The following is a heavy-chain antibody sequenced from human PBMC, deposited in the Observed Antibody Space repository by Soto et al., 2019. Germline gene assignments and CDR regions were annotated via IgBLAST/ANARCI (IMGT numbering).Heavy chain of an antibody. J-gene: IGHJ4*02. CDR3: ARARFQVLYGKHYLDS. CDR1: GGSITTGGSY. Sequence: SETLSLTCTVSGGSITTGGSYWSWIRQHPGKGLEWIGNIYHSGNTYYNPSLKSRLTISVDTSKNHFSLMVDSVTAADTAVYYCARARFQVLYGKHYLDSWGQGPLVTVYS. D-gene: IGHD2-2*02. V-gene: IGHV4-31*03. CDR2: IYHSGNT.